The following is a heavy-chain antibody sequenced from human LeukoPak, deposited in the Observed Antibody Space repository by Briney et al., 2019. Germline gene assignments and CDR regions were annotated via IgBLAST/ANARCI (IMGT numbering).Heavy chain of an antibody. V-gene: IGHV4-39*01. CDR1: GCTISSTSSY. J-gene: IGHJ5*02. Sequence: PSETLSLTCTVSGCTISSTSSYWRWIRQPPGKGLEWIGSIFYSGTTYYNPSLKSRVTISVDTSKNQCSLKLTSVTARATYVYYCTRHDGYCSGGSCYSVRWFDPWGQGTLVTVSS. D-gene: IGHD2-15*01. CDR3: TRHDGYCSGGSCYSVRWFDP. CDR2: IFYSGTT.